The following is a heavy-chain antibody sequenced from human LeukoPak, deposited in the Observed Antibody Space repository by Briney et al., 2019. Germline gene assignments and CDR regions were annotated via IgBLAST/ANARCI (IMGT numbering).Heavy chain of an antibody. CDR2: INEDGRVT. CDR3: AKDELSYGSLGYSEY. J-gene: IGHJ4*02. CDR1: RFNVNNYW. D-gene: IGHD2-15*01. V-gene: IGHV3-74*01. Sequence: PGGSLRLSCAASRFNVNNYWMHWVRQAPGKGLVWVSRINEDGRVTSYATSVRGRFTIFRDSVENTLYLQMNSLRAEDTAVFYCAKDELSYGSLGYSEYWGQGTLVTVSS.